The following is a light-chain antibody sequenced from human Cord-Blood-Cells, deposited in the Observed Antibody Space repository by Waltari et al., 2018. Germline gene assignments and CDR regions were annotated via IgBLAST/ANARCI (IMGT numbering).Light chain of an antibody. J-gene: IGLJ3*02. CDR2: DVS. Sequence: QSALTQPASVSVSPGQSITISCTGTSSDVGGYNYVSWYQQHPGKAPKLMIYDVSKRPSGVCNRFSGSKSGNPASLTISGLQAEDEADYYCSSYTSSSTWVFGGGTKLTVL. V-gene: IGLV2-14*01. CDR1: SSDVGGYNY. CDR3: SSYTSSSTWV.